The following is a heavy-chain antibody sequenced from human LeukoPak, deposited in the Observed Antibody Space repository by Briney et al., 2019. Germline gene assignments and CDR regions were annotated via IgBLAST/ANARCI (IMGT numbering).Heavy chain of an antibody. D-gene: IGHD6-13*01. CDR2: INWNGASI. CDR3: ARHIAAAGTNWFDH. CDR1: GFTFDDHG. V-gene: IGHV3-20*04. Sequence: GGSLRLSCAASGFTFDDHGMSWVRQAPGKGLEWVSHINWNGASIGYADSVKGRFTISRDNAKTSLYLQMHSLRAEDTALYYCARHIAAAGTNWFDHWGQGTLVTVSS. J-gene: IGHJ5*02.